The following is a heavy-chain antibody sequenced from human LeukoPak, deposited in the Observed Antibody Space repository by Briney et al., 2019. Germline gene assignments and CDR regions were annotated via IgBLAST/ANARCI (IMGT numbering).Heavy chain of an antibody. V-gene: IGHV3-30*03. CDR2: ISYDGSNK. CDR1: GFTFSSYG. CDR3: ARDLPHNWFDP. Sequence: GGSLRLSCAASGFTFSSYGMHWVRQAPGKGLEWVAVISYDGSNKYYADSVKGRFTISRDNSKNTLYLQMNSLRADDTAVYYCARDLPHNWFDPWGQGTLVTVSS. J-gene: IGHJ5*02.